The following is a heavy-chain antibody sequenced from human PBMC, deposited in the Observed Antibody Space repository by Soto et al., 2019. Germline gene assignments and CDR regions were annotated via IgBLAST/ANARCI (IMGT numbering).Heavy chain of an antibody. CDR1: GFTFSSYG. V-gene: IGHV3-30*18. J-gene: IGHJ6*02. CDR2: ISYDGSNK. D-gene: IGHD2-2*02. CDR3: AKDLYGHQYPYGMDV. Sequence: GGSLRLSCAASGFTFSSYGMHWVRQAPGKGLEWVAVISYDGSNKYYADSVKGRFTISRDNSKNTLYLQMNSLRAEDTAVYYCAKDLYGHQYPYGMDVWGQGTTVTVSS.